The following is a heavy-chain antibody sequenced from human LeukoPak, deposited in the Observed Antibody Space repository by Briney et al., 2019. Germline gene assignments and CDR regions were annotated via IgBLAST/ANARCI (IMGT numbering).Heavy chain of an antibody. J-gene: IGHJ4*02. CDR2: ISSDGGTT. D-gene: IGHD6-19*01. V-gene: IGHV3-64D*06. CDR1: GFTFSTYP. CDR3: VKDLRVAVADLFDY. Sequence: PGGSLRLSCSAAGFTFSTYPMHWVRQAAGKGLQSVSAISSDGGTTYYADSVKGRFTISRDNSKNTLYLQMSSLRAEDTAVYYCVKDLRVAVADLFDYWGQGTLVTVSS.